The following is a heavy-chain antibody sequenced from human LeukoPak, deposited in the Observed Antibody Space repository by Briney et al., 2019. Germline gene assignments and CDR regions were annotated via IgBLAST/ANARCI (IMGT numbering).Heavy chain of an antibody. J-gene: IGHJ2*01. D-gene: IGHD2-8*01. CDR3: ARHGRSARAHWYFDL. CDR1: GGTFSSYA. CDR2: IIPIFGTA. Sequence: ASVKVSCKASGGTFSSYAISWVRQAPGQGLEWMGGIIPIFGTANYAQKFQGRVTITADESTSTAYMELSSLRSEDTAVYYCARHGRSARAHWYFDLWGRGTLVTVSS. V-gene: IGHV1-69*13.